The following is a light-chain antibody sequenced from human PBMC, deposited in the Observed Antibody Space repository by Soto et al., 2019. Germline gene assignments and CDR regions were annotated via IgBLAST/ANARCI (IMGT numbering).Light chain of an antibody. V-gene: IGKV1-5*01. CDR3: QHYNSYSEA. CDR2: AAS. J-gene: IGKJ1*01. Sequence: DSQMAQSPSFVPASVGDRVTITCRASQTISNWVAWYQQKPGKAPNLLIYAASSLYSGVPSRFSGSGSGTEFTLTISSLQPDDFATYYCQHYNSYSEAFGQGTKVDIK. CDR1: QTISNW.